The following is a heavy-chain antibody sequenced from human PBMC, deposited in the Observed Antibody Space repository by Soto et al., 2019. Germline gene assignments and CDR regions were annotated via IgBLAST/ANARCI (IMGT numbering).Heavy chain of an antibody. CDR2: IYYSGST. J-gene: IGHJ6*02. Sequence: SETLSLTCTVSGGSISSGDYYWSWIRQPPGKGLEWIGYIYYSGSTYYNPSLKSRVTISVDTSKNQFSLKLSSVTAADTAVYYCARGTLVDTAMVTIYYYGMDVWGQGTTVTVSS. V-gene: IGHV4-30-4*01. CDR1: GGSISSGDYY. CDR3: ARGTLVDTAMVTIYYYGMDV. D-gene: IGHD5-18*01.